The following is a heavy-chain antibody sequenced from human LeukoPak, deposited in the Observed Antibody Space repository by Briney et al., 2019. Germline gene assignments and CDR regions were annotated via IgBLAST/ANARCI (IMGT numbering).Heavy chain of an antibody. CDR3: ARGYCSGGSCYRSYHFDY. CDR2: IIPIFGTA. CDR1: GGTFSSYA. D-gene: IGHD2-15*01. J-gene: IGHJ4*02. V-gene: IGHV1-69*05. Sequence: SVKVSCKASGGTFSSYAISWVRQAPGQGLEWMGRIIPIFGTANYAQKLQGRVTITTDESTSTAYMELSSLRSEDTAVYYCARGYCSGGSCYRSYHFDYWGQGTLVTVSS.